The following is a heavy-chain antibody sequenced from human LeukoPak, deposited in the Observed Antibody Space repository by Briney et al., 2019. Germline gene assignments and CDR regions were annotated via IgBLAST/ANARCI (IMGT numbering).Heavy chain of an antibody. CDR3: TTGIRGD. Sequence: GGSLGLSCAASGLTVTNAWMNWVRQAPGKGLGWVGRIASKTDGGTTDYAAPVKGRFTISRDDSKNRLFLQMNRLKTEDTAVYYCTTGIRGDCGQGTLVTVSS. J-gene: IGHJ4*02. V-gene: IGHV3-15*04. CDR2: IASKTDGGTT. CDR1: GLTVTNAW.